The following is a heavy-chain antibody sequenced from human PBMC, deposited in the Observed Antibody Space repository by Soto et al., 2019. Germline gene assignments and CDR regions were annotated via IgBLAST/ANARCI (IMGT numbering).Heavy chain of an antibody. Sequence: SETQSLTYTVSGGSISNYYGSWIRQPPGKGLEWIGYIYYNGSTNYNPSLKSRVTISVDTSKHQFSLKLSSVTAADTAVFYCARGGYCSGGSCYWFDPWGQGTLVTVSS. CDR2: IYYNGST. V-gene: IGHV4-59*08. CDR3: ARGGYCSGGSCYWFDP. J-gene: IGHJ5*02. D-gene: IGHD2-15*01. CDR1: GGSISNYY.